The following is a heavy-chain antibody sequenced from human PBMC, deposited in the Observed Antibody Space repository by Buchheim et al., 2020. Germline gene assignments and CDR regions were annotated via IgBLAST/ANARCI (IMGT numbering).Heavy chain of an antibody. J-gene: IGHJ4*02. Sequence: QVTLRESGPALVKPTQTLTLTCTFSGFSLSASGVCVSWIRQPPGKALEWLARIDWDDDKHYSTSLKTRLTISKDTSNNQVDLIMTSMDPVDTATYYCARSYTGNYYEFDYWGQGTL. CDR3: ARSYTGNYYEFDY. CDR1: GFSLSASGVC. V-gene: IGHV2-70*15. D-gene: IGHD1-26*01. CDR2: IDWDDDK.